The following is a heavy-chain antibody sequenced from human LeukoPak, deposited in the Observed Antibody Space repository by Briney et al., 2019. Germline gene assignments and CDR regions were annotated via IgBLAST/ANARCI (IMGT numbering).Heavy chain of an antibody. Sequence: GSSLRLSRAASGFTFSSDTIHWVRQAPGRALEWVALISFDGNTKYHADSVKGRFPISRDNSQNTLFLQMNSLRAEDTAVYYCVITRKRGYSYGSGFDYWGQGTLVTVSS. V-gene: IGHV3-30*01. D-gene: IGHD5-18*01. J-gene: IGHJ4*02. CDR1: GFTFSSDT. CDR2: ISFDGNTK. CDR3: VITRKRGYSYGSGFDY.